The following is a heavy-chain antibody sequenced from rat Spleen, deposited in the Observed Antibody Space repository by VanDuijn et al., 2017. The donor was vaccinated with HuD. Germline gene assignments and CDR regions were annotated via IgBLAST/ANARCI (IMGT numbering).Heavy chain of an antibody. J-gene: IGHJ3*01. Sequence: EVQLVESGGGLVQPGRSLKLSCAASGFTFSNYYMAWVRQAPTKGLEWVAYISTGGGRTYYRDSVKGRFTISRENARSTLYLQMDSLRSDDTATYYCTTSETWFAYWGQGTLVTVSS. V-gene: IGHV5-27*01. CDR3: TTSETWFAY. D-gene: IGHD1-11*01. CDR2: ISTGGGRT. CDR1: GFTFSNYY.